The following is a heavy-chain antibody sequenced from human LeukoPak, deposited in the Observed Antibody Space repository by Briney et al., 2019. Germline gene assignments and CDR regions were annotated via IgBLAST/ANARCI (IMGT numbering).Heavy chain of an antibody. CDR3: ASPLHDYGDYDFGY. CDR1: GGSISSYY. J-gene: IGHJ4*02. V-gene: IGHV4-59*01. CDR2: IYYSGST. D-gene: IGHD4-17*01. Sequence: PSETLSLTCTVSGGSISSYYWSWIRQPPGKGLEWIGYIYYSGSTNYNPSLKSRVTISVDTSKNQFSLTLSSVTAADTAVYYCASPLHDYGDYDFGYWGQGTLVTVSS.